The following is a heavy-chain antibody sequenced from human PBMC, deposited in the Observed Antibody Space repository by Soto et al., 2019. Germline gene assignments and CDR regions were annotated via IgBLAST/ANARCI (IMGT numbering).Heavy chain of an antibody. CDR1: GFSLSTSGVG. D-gene: IGHD3-10*01. V-gene: IGHV2-5*02. J-gene: IGHJ2*01. CDR2: IYWDDDK. CDR3: AHSCPSYGSGPYFDL. Sequence: QITLKESGPTLVKPTQTLTLTCTFSGFSLSTSGVGVGWIRQPPGKALEWLALIYWDDDKRYSPSLKSRLTIXXDXSXTQVGLTMTNMDHVDTATYYCAHSCPSYGSGPYFDLWGRGTLVTVSS.